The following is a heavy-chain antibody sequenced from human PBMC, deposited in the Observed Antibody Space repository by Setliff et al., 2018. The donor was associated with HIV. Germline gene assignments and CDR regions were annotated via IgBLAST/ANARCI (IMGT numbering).Heavy chain of an antibody. CDR2: INWNGGSA. CDR3: ARVIAAAGTGGLDI. D-gene: IGHD6-13*01. Sequence: GGSLRLSCAASGFTFNDAWMNWVRQAPGKGLEWVGRINWNGGSAGYADSVKGRFTISRDNAKNSLYLQMNSLRAEDTALYYCARVIAAAGTGGLDIWGQGTMVTVSS. J-gene: IGHJ3*02. CDR1: GFTFNDAW. V-gene: IGHV3-20*04.